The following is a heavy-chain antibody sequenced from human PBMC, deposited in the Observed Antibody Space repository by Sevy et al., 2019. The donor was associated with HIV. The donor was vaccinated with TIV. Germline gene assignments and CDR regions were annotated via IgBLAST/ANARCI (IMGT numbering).Heavy chain of an antibody. Sequence: GGSLRLSCTSSGFTFGDYAMSWFRQAPGKGLEWVAFIRRNSHEPYGGTTEYAASVKGRSTISIDDSKSMASLQMNSLKTEDKAVYYCTSALATAYTPEYYFDYWGQGILVTVSS. J-gene: IGHJ4*02. V-gene: IGHV3-49*03. CDR2: IRRNSHEPYGGTT. CDR3: TSALATAYTPEYYFDY. D-gene: IGHD5-12*01. CDR1: GFTFGDYA.